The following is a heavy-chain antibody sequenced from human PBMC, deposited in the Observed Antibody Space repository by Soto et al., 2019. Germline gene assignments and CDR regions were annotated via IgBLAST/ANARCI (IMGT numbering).Heavy chain of an antibody. J-gene: IGHJ2*01. D-gene: IGHD1-26*01. CDR3: ATGPRPPPYIVGATSTRCWYFVL. Sequence: QVQLVQSGAEVKKPGSSVKVSCKASGGTFSSYAISWVRQAPGQGLEWMGGIIPIFGTANYAQKFQGRVTITADESTSTAYIELSSLRSEDAAVYYCATGPRPPPYIVGATSTRCWYFVLWGRGTLVTVSS. V-gene: IGHV1-69*01. CDR1: GGTFSSYA. CDR2: IIPIFGTA.